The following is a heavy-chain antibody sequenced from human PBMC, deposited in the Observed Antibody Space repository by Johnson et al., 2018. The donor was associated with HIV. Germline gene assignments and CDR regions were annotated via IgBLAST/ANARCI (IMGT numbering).Heavy chain of an antibody. CDR1: GFTFSSYW. J-gene: IGHJ3*02. Sequence: VQLVESGGGLVQPGGSLRLSCAASGFTFSSYWMSWVRQAPGKGLEWVANIKQDGSEKYYVDSVKGRFTISRDNAKNSLYLQMNSLRAEDTAVYYCAREAIIGNTDDAFDMWGQGTMVTVSS. CDR2: IKQDGSEK. V-gene: IGHV3-7*01. CDR3: AREAIIGNTDDAFDM. D-gene: IGHD1-20*01.